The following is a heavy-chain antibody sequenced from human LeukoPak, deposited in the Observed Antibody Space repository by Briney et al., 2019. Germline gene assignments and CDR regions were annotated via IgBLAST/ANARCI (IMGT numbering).Heavy chain of an antibody. V-gene: IGHV3-48*03. Sequence: GGSLRLSCVTSGFTFRTHEMNWVRQAPGKGLEWIAYISDSYVTHYADSVKGRFTISRDNSKNTLYLQMNSLRAEDTAVYYCANGPRHCSSTSCYGGYWGQGTLVTVSS. CDR2: ISDSYVT. J-gene: IGHJ4*02. CDR1: GFTFRTHE. CDR3: ANGPRHCSSTSCYGGY. D-gene: IGHD2-2*01.